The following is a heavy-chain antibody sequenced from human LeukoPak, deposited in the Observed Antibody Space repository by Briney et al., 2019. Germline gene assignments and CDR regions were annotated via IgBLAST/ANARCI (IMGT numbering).Heavy chain of an antibody. CDR3: ARGSVPYSSSWYHFDY. J-gene: IGHJ4*02. CDR1: GDSISTSYY. CDR2: IYYSGST. Sequence: SETLSLTCTVSGDSISTSYYWGWIRQPPGKGLEWIGGIYYSGSTYYNPSLKSRVTISVDTSKNQFSLKLSSVTAADTAVYYCARGSVPYSSSWYHFDYWGQGTLVTVSS. D-gene: IGHD6-13*01. V-gene: IGHV4-39*07.